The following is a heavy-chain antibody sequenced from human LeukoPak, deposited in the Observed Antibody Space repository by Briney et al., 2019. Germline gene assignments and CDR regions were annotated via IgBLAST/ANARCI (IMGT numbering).Heavy chain of an antibody. CDR3: AVVTLTGWTFDP. V-gene: IGHV4-39*07. J-gene: IGHJ5*02. CDR2: INHSGST. CDR1: GGSISSISYY. Sequence: SETLSLTCTVSGGSISSISYYWGWIRQPPGKGLEWIGEINHSGSTNYNPSLKSRVTISVDTSKNQFSLKLSSVTAADTAVYYCAVVTLTGWTFDPWGQGTLVTVSS. D-gene: IGHD4-23*01.